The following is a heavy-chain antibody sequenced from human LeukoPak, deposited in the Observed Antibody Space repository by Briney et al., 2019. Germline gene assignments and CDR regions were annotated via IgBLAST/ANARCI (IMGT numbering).Heavy chain of an antibody. CDR3: ATSNPAMVTNTFDY. CDR1: GFTFDDYA. J-gene: IGHJ4*02. CDR2: ISWHSGSI. Sequence: GGSLRLSCAASGFTFDDYAMHWVRQAPGKGLEWGSGISWHSGSICYADSVKGRFTNSRDNAKNSLYLQMNNLRAEDPALYYCATSNPAMVTNTFDYWGQGALVTVSS. V-gene: IGHV3-9*01. D-gene: IGHD5-18*01.